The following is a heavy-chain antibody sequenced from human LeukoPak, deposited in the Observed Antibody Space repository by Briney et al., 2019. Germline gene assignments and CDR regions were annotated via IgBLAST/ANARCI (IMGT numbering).Heavy chain of an antibody. CDR3: AKRGAYSSSWPKYYFDY. Sequence: PGGSLRLSCAASGFALSSYWMSWVRQAPGKGLEWVSAISGSGGSTYYADSVKGRFTTSRDNSKNTLYLQMNSLRAEDTAVYYCAKRGAYSSSWPKYYFDYWGQGTLVTVSS. V-gene: IGHV3-23*01. D-gene: IGHD6-13*01. CDR1: GFALSSYW. CDR2: ISGSGGST. J-gene: IGHJ4*02.